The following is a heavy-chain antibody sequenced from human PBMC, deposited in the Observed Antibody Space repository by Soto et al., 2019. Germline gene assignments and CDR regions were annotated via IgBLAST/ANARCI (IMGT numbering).Heavy chain of an antibody. CDR1: GGSISSSSYY. J-gene: IGHJ4*02. Sequence: PSETLSLTCTVSGGSISSSSYYWGWIRQPPGKGLEWIGSIYYSGSTYYNPPLKSRVTVSINTSKNQFSLKLSSVTAADTAVYYCARGGDSSSWYERVAYFDYWGQGTLVTVSS. D-gene: IGHD6-13*01. CDR2: IYYSGST. CDR3: ARGGDSSSWYERVAYFDY. V-gene: IGHV4-39*07.